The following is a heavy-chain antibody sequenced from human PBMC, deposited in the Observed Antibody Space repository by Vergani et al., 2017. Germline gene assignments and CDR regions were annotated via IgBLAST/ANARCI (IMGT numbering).Heavy chain of an antibody. J-gene: IGHJ4*02. CDR3: AKEGGGYCSGGTCYPEY. CDR2: LSASDRRT. V-gene: IGHV4-39*01. CDR1: GGSISSGDYY. Sequence: QVQLQESGPGLVKPSQTLSLTCTVSGGSISSGDYYWSWIRQPPGKGLEWVSTLSASDRRTHYADSVKGRFTISRDNSKNTLYLQMKSLRPEDTAVYYCAKEGGGYCSGGTCYPEYWGQGTLVIVSS. D-gene: IGHD2-15*01.